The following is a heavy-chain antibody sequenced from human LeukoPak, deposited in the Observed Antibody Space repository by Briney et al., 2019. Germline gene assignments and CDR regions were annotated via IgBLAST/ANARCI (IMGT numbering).Heavy chain of an antibody. D-gene: IGHD1-1*01. J-gene: IGHJ4*02. CDR2: INHSGST. CDR3: ASIKSQLFDY. CDR1: GGSFSGYY. Sequence: SETLSLTCAVYGGSFSGYYWSWIRQPPGKGLEWIGEINHSGSTNYNPSLKSRVTISVDTSKNQFSLKLSSVTAADTAVHYCASIKSQLFDYWGQGTLVTVSS. V-gene: IGHV4-34*01.